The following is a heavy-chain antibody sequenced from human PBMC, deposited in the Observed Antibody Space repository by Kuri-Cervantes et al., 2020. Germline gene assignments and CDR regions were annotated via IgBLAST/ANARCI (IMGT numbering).Heavy chain of an antibody. Sequence: GESLKISCAASGFTFNQYYMSWVRQAPGKGLEWVANIKQDGSEKYYVDSVKGRFTISRDNSRHSLYLQMNSLRTEDTALYYCAKAIEMATISDYFDYWGQGTLVTVSS. D-gene: IGHD5-24*01. CDR1: GFTFNQYY. J-gene: IGHJ4*02. V-gene: IGHV3-7*03. CDR3: AKAIEMATISDYFDY. CDR2: IKQDGSEK.